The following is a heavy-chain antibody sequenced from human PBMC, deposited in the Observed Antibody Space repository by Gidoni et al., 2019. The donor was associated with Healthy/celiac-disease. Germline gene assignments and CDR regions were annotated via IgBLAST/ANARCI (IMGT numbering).Heavy chain of an antibody. V-gene: IGHV3-48*04. Sequence: EVQLVESGGGLVQPGGSLRLSCAASGFTFSSYSMNWVRQAPGKGLEWFSYISSSSSTIYYADSVKGRFTISRDNAKNSLYLQMNSLRAEDTAVYYCAREGWEQTRYIDYWGQGTLVTVSS. J-gene: IGHJ4*02. CDR2: ISSSSSTI. D-gene: IGHD1-26*01. CDR1: GFTFSSYS. CDR3: AREGWEQTRYIDY.